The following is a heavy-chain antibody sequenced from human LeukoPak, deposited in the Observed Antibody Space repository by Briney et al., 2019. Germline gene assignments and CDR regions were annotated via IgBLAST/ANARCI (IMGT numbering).Heavy chain of an antibody. V-gene: IGHV3-7*01. Sequence: GGSLRLSCAASGFTFSSYWMSWVRQAPGKGLEWVANIRKDGSEKYYVDSVKGRFTISRDNAKKSLYLQMNSLRAEDTAVYYCARHLSGVTGYTYGRGIDYWGQGTLVTVSS. CDR3: ARHLSGVTGYTYGRGIDY. CDR2: IRKDGSEK. J-gene: IGHJ4*02. D-gene: IGHD5-18*01. CDR1: GFTFSSYW.